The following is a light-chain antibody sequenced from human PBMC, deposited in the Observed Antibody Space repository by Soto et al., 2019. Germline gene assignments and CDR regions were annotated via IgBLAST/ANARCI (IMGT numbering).Light chain of an antibody. CDR2: KAS. V-gene: IGKV1-5*03. CDR3: QQYNSFPT. CDR1: QSISSW. J-gene: IGKJ1*01. Sequence: DIQMTQSPSTLSASVGDRVTITCRASQSISSWLAWYQQKPGKAPKQLIYKASSLESGVPSRLSGSGSGTEFSLTISSLQTDDSATYYCQQYNSFPTFGQGTKVDIK.